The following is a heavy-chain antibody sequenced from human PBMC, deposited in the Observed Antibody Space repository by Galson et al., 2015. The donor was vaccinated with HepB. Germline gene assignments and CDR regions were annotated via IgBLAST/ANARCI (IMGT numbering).Heavy chain of an antibody. CDR3: ARVRNHCSSTSCSNVDFDY. Sequence: SVKVSCKASGYTFNSYYMHWVRQAPGQGLEWMGIINPSGGSTSYAQKFQGRVTMTRDTSTSTVYMELSSLRSEDTAVYYCARVRNHCSSTSCSNVDFDYWGQGTLVTVSS. CDR2: INPSGGST. V-gene: IGHV1-46*02. CDR1: GYTFNSYY. J-gene: IGHJ4*02. D-gene: IGHD2-2*01.